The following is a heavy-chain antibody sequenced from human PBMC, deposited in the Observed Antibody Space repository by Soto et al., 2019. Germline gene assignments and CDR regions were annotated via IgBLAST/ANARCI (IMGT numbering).Heavy chain of an antibody. Sequence: QVQLQESGPGLVKPSGTLSLTCAVSSGSISSSNWWSWVRQPPGKGLEWIGEIYHSGSTNYNPSLKSRVTISVDKSKNLFSLKLSSVTAADTAVYYCAREVKGCSGGSCYSSGEWFDPWGQGTLVTVSS. CDR1: SGSISSSNW. CDR2: IYHSGST. J-gene: IGHJ5*02. D-gene: IGHD2-15*01. V-gene: IGHV4-4*02. CDR3: AREVKGCSGGSCYSSGEWFDP.